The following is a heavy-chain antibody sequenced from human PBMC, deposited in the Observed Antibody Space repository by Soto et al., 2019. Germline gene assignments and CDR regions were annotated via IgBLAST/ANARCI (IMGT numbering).Heavy chain of an antibody. D-gene: IGHD1-26*01. CDR3: AKDLRVGATLRSHAFDI. Sequence: PGGSLRLSCAASGFTFSSYAMSWVRQAPGKGLEWVSAISGSGGSTYYADSVKGRFTISRDNSKNTLYLQMNSLRAEDTAVYYCAKDLRVGATLRSHAFDIWGQGTMVTVSS. V-gene: IGHV3-23*01. CDR2: ISGSGGST. CDR1: GFTFSSYA. J-gene: IGHJ3*02.